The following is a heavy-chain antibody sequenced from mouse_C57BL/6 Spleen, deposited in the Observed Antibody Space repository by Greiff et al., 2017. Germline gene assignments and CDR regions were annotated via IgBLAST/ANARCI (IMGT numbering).Heavy chain of an antibody. Sequence: EVHLVESGGDLVKPGGSLKLSCAASGFTFSSYGMSWVRQTPDKRLEWVATISSGGSYTYYPDSVKGRFTISRDNAKNTLYLQRSSLKSEDTAMYYCARQGTGEYFDYWGQGTTRTVSS. CDR2: ISSGGSYT. D-gene: IGHD4-1*01. V-gene: IGHV5-6*01. CDR3: ARQGTGEYFDY. CDR1: GFTFSSYG. J-gene: IGHJ2*01.